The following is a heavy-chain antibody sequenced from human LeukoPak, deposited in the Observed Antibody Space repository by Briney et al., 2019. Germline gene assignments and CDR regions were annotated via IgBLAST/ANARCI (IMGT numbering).Heavy chain of an antibody. CDR3: ARQGGYIAPLAL. V-gene: IGHV4-59*08. Sequence: PSETLSLTCTVSGGSISSYYLSWVRQPPGKGLAWIGYISYSGNTNYNPSLKSRVTISVDTSKNQLSLRLSSVTAADTAVYYCARQGGYIAPLALWGQGTLVTVSS. J-gene: IGHJ4*02. CDR1: GGSISSYY. CDR2: ISYSGNT. D-gene: IGHD6-13*01.